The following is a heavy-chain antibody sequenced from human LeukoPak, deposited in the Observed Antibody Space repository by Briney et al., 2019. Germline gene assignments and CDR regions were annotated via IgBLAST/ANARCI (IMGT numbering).Heavy chain of an antibody. CDR3: ARSGSKSWGCFES. Sequence: SVKVSCKASGGTFSSYVISWARQAPGQGLEWMGRIIPAFRTTVFAQRFQGRVTMTTDESTSAAYLDLSSLTFDDTAVYYCARSGSKSWGCFESWGQGTLVTLSS. J-gene: IGHJ4*02. CDR2: IIPAFRTT. D-gene: IGHD1-26*01. V-gene: IGHV1-69*05. CDR1: GGTFSSYV.